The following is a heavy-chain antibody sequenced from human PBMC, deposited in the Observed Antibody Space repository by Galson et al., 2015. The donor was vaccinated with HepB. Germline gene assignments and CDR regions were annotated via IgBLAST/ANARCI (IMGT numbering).Heavy chain of an antibody. V-gene: IGHV3-53*04. CDR2: IYSGGST. D-gene: IGHD3-10*01. J-gene: IGHJ4*02. CDR1: GFTVSSNY. CDR3: ASTTRNYYGSGSPVY. Sequence: SLRLSCAASGFTVSSNYMSWVRQAPGKGLEWVSVIYSGGSTYYADSVKGRFTISSHNSKNTLYLQMNSLRAEDTAVYYCASTTRNYYGSGSPVYWGQGTLVTVSS.